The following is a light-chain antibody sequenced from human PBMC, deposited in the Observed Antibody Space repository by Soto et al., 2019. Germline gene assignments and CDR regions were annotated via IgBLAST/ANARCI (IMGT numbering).Light chain of an antibody. CDR1: QSVRNNY. Sequence: EIVLTQSPGTLSLSPGERATVSCRASQSVRNNYLTWYQQKPGQAPRLLIYDASSRATGIPDRFSGSGSGTDFTLAISRLEPEDCAVYYCQQYGSSPLTLGGGTKVEIK. CDR2: DAS. V-gene: IGKV3-20*01. CDR3: QQYGSSPLT. J-gene: IGKJ4*01.